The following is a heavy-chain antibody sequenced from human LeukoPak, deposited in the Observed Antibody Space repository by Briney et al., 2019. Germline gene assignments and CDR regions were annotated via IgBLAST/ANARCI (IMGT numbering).Heavy chain of an antibody. CDR1: GYTFTGYF. Sequence: ASVKASCKASGYTFTGYFMHWVRQAPGQGLEWMGWINPNSGGTNYAQKFQGRVTMTRDTSINTGYMELSRLRSDDTAVYYCARGGIPVYYYYMDVWGKGTTVTISS. V-gene: IGHV1-2*02. CDR2: INPNSGGT. D-gene: IGHD5-12*01. CDR3: ARGGIPVYYYYMDV. J-gene: IGHJ6*03.